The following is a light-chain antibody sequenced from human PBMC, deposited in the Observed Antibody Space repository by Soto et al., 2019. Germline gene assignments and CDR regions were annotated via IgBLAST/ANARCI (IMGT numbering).Light chain of an antibody. CDR1: QSVSRNY. CDR3: QQYAISPLT. Sequence: VLTQTPGTLSLSPGESATLSCRASQSVSRNYLAWYQQKPGQAPRLLIFDASTRAPGIPDRFSGSGSETDFTLTISRLEAEDVAVYHCQQYAISPLTFGGGTKLEIK. J-gene: IGKJ4*01. V-gene: IGKV3-20*01. CDR2: DAS.